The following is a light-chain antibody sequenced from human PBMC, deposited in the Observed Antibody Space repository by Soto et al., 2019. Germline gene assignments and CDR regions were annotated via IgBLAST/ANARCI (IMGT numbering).Light chain of an antibody. Sequence: QSALTQPPSASGSPGQSVTISCTGTSSDVGGYNYVSWYQQHPGKAPKLMIYEVSKRPSGVPDRFSGSKSGNTASLTVSGLQAEDVADYYCSSYAGTNNFVVFGVGTQLTVL. CDR2: EVS. CDR1: SSDVGGYNY. J-gene: IGLJ2*01. V-gene: IGLV2-8*01. CDR3: SSYAGTNNFVV.